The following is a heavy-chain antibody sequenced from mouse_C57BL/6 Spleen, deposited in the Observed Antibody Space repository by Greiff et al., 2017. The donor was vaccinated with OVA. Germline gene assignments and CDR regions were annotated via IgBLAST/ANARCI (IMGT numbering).Heavy chain of an antibody. V-gene: IGHV1-50*01. CDR2: IDPSDSYT. Sequence: QVQLKQPGAELVKPGASVKLSCKASGYTFTSYWMQWVKQRPGQGLEWIGEIDPSDSYTNYNQKFKGKATLTVDTSSSTAYMQLSSLTSEDSAVYYCARGPYGYSWFAYWGQGTMVTVSA. CDR3: ARGPYGYSWFAY. D-gene: IGHD2-2*01. J-gene: IGHJ3*01. CDR1: GYTFTSYW.